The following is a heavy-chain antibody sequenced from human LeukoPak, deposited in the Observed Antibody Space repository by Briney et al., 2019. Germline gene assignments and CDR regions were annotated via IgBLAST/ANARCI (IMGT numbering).Heavy chain of an antibody. J-gene: IGHJ5*02. CDR3: ARVSSRGWFDP. Sequence: SETLSLTCTVSGGSISSYYWSWIRQPPGKGLEWIGYIYYSGGTNYNPSLKSRVTISVDTSKNQFSLKLSSVTAADTAVYYCARVSSRGWFDPWGQGALVTVSS. V-gene: IGHV4-59*01. D-gene: IGHD6-6*01. CDR2: IYYSGGT. CDR1: GGSISSYY.